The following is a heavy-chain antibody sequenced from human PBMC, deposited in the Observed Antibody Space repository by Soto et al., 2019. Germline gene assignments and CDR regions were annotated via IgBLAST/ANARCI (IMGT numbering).Heavy chain of an antibody. D-gene: IGHD2-2*01. V-gene: IGHV3-33*01. J-gene: IGHJ6*02. CDR1: GFTFSSYG. CDR3: ARVGLGTAADSPIDYYYYYGMGV. Sequence: GGSLRLSCAASGFTFSSYGMHWVRQAPGKGLEWVAVIWYDGSNKYYADSVKGRFTISRDNSKNTLYLQMNSLRAEDTAVYYCARVGLGTAADSPIDYYYYYGMGVWGQGTTVTVSS. CDR2: IWYDGSNK.